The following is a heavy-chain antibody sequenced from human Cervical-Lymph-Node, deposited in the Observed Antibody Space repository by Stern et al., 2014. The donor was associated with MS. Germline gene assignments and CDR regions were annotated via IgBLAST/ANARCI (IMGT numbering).Heavy chain of an antibody. D-gene: IGHD6-19*01. Sequence: EVQLVESGGGLVQPGGSLRLSCAASGFTVSSNYMSWVRQAPGKGLEWVSVIYSGGSTYYADSVKGRFTISRHNSKNTLYLQMNSLRAEDTAVYYCARVPRSGWGGGGLDYWGQGTLVTVSS. CDR1: GFTVSSNY. J-gene: IGHJ4*02. CDR3: ARVPRSGWGGGGLDY. CDR2: IYSGGST. V-gene: IGHV3-53*04.